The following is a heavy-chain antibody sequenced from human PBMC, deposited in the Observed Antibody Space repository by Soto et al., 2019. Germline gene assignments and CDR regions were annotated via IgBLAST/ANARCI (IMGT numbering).Heavy chain of an antibody. V-gene: IGHV3-23*01. CDR3: AKDLSGIQLWLPPNYYYYYGMDV. CDR1: GFTFSSYA. D-gene: IGHD5-18*01. CDR2: ISGSGGST. J-gene: IGHJ6*02. Sequence: GGSLRLSCAASGFTFSSYAMSWVRQAPGKGLEWVSAISGSGGSTYYADSVKGRFTISRDNSKNTLYLQMNSLRAEDTAVYYCAKDLSGIQLWLPPNYYYYYGMDVWGQGTTVTVSS.